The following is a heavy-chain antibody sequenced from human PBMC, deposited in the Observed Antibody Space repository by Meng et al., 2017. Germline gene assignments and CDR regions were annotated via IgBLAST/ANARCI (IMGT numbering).Heavy chain of an antibody. CDR2: INTNTGNP. J-gene: IGHJ4*02. CDR1: GSTFTSYA. CDR3: AREGRVDFDY. Sequence: VPRVQFGSDVKKPGASVMVSCKASGSTFTSYAMNWVRQGPGQGLEWMGWINTNTGNPTYAQGFTGRFVFSLDTSVSTAYLQISSLKAEDTAVYYCAREGRVDFDYWGQGTLVTVSS. D-gene: IGHD1-26*01. V-gene: IGHV7-4-1*02.